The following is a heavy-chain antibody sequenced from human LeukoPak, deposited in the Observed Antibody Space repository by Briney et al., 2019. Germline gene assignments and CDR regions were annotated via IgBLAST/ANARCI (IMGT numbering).Heavy chain of an antibody. CDR3: ARDSRISAAGRGLYYFDY. V-gene: IGHV4-34*01. CDR1: GVSFSGYY. D-gene: IGHD6-13*01. J-gene: IGHJ4*02. Sequence: SETLSLTCAVYGVSFSGYYWSWIRQPPGKGLEWIGEINHSGSTNYNPSLKSRVAISVDTSKNQFSLKLSSVTAADTAVYYCARDSRISAAGRGLYYFDYWGQGTLVTVSS. CDR2: INHSGST.